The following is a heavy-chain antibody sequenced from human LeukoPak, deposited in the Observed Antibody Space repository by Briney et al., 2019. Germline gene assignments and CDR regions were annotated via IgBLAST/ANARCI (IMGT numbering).Heavy chain of an antibody. V-gene: IGHV3-13*01. J-gene: IGHJ5*02. Sequence: GGSLRLSCAASGFTFSSYDMHWVRQATGKGLEWVSAIGTAGDTYYPGSVKGRFTISRENAKNSWYLQMNSLRAGDTAVYYCARGGIAAAGTVHWFDPWGQGTLVTVSS. CDR3: ARGGIAAAGTVHWFDP. CDR2: IGTAGDT. CDR1: GFTFSSYD. D-gene: IGHD6-13*01.